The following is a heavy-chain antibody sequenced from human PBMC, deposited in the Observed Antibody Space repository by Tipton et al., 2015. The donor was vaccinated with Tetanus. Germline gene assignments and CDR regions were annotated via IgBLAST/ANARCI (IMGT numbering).Heavy chain of an antibody. CDR3: ARFSVYYYYDSSGYNDY. CDR2: IYHSGST. CDR1: GGSISSGGYS. Sequence: TLSLTCAVSGGSISSGGYSWSWIRQPPGKGLEWIGYIYHSGSTYYNPSLKSRVTISVDRSKNQFSLKLSSVTAADTAVYYCARFSVYYYYDSSGYNDYWGQGTLATVSS. J-gene: IGHJ4*02. V-gene: IGHV4-30-2*01. D-gene: IGHD3-22*01.